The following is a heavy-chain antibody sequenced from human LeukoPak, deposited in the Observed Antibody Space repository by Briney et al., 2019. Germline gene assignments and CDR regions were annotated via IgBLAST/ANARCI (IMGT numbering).Heavy chain of an antibody. Sequence: PSETLSLTCTVSGGSISSGGYYWSWIRQHPGKGLEWIGYIYYSGSTYYNPSLKSRVTISVDTSKNQFSLKLSSVTAADTAVYYCARDVCSSTSCYTNWFDPWGQGTLVTVSS. CDR2: IYYSGST. J-gene: IGHJ5*02. D-gene: IGHD2-2*01. CDR1: GGSISSGGYY. V-gene: IGHV4-31*03. CDR3: ARDVCSSTSCYTNWFDP.